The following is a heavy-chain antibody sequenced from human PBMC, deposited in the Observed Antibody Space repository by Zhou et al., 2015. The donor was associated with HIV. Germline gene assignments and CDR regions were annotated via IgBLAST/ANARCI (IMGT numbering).Heavy chain of an antibody. J-gene: IGHJ4*02. V-gene: IGHV1-69*12. Sequence: QVQLVQSGAEVKKPGSSVKVSCKASGDTFSNYAMSWVRQAPGQGLEWMGGIIPMFATANYAQKFQGRVTITADESTSTAYMELSSLRSEDTAVYYCAGGSGSYYFDYWGQGTLVTVSS. CDR2: IIPMFATA. CDR1: GDTFSNYA. D-gene: IGHD3-10*01. CDR3: AGGSGSYYFDY.